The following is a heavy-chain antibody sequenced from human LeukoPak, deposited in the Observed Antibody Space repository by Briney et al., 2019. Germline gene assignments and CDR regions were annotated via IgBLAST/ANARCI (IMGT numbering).Heavy chain of an antibody. D-gene: IGHD3-16*01. V-gene: IGHV2-5*01. CDR2: IYLHDEI. CDR3: ARKGGAVAFHFDS. CDR1: GFSLNTPGMG. Sequence: SGPTLVNPTQTLTLTCTFCGFSLNTPGMGVAWIRQPPGKALQWLALIYLHDEIRYSPSLNNRLTITTDTSKNRVVLTMTDMDPVDTATYFCARKGGAVAFHFDSWGQGTLVAVSS. J-gene: IGHJ5*01.